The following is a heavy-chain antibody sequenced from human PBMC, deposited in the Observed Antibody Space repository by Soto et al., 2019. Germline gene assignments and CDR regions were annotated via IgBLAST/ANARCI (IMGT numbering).Heavy chain of an antibody. J-gene: IGHJ4*02. D-gene: IGHD2-15*01. CDR2: IYYSGRT. CDR1: GGSISSGYYY. V-gene: IGHV4-30-4*01. Sequence: KPSETLSLTCTVSGGSISSGYYYWSWIRQPPGKGLEWIGNIYYSGRTYYNPSLKSRVTISADTSKNQFSLKLSSVTAADTAVYYCARGSAYCGGGNCYEPYFDYWGQGTLVTVSS. CDR3: ARGSAYCGGGNCYEPYFDY.